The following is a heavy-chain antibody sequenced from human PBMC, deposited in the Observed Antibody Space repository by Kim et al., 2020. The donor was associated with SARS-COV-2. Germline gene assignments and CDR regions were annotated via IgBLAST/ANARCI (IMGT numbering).Heavy chain of an antibody. CDR1: GFSFNTYD. J-gene: IGHJ4*02. V-gene: IGHV3-48*02. CDR2: IRGTSDII. CDR3: ARGFFGIDH. Sequence: GGSLRLSCAASGFSFNTYDMNWVRQAPGKGLEWVAYIRGTSDIIYYADSVRGRFTIFRDNAKNSLYLQMNRLRDEDTAVYYCARGFFGIDHWCQGTLVTVSS. D-gene: IGHD3-3*01.